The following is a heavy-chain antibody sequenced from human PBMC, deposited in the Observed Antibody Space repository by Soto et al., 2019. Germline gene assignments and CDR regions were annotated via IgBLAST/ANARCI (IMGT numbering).Heavy chain of an antibody. D-gene: IGHD3-22*01. CDR1: GGSVSSGSYY. CDR2: IYYSGNT. CDR3: ASRYDSSDY. Sequence: SETLSLTCTVSGGSVSSGSYYWSWIRQPPGKGLEWIGFIYYSGNTNYNPSLKSRVTISVDTSTSTAYMELSSLRSEDTAVYYCASRYDSSDYWGQGTLVTVSS. J-gene: IGHJ4*02. V-gene: IGHV4-61*01.